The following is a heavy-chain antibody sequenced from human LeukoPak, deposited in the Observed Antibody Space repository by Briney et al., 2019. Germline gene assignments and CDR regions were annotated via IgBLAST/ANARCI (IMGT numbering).Heavy chain of an antibody. D-gene: IGHD1-26*01. CDR2: IYYSGST. CDR3: ASRTAATLGWYFDL. Sequence: RTSETLSLTCTVSGGSISSSHYYWGWIRQPPGKGLEWIGTIYYSGSTYYNPSLKSRVTISVDTSKNQFSLKLSSVTAADTAVYCASRTAATLGWYFDLWGHGTLVTVSS. V-gene: IGHV4-39*01. J-gene: IGHJ2*01. CDR1: GGSISSSHYY.